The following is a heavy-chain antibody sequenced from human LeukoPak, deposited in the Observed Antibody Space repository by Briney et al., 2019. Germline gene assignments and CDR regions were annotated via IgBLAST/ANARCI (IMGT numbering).Heavy chain of an antibody. CDR1: GYTFTSYG. D-gene: IGHD2-15*01. CDR3: ARDPSVVVAATVVDY. CDR2: ISAYNGNT. J-gene: IGHJ4*02. Sequence: ASVKVSCKASGYTFTSYGISSVRQAPGQGLEWMGWISAYNGNTNYAQKLQGRVTMTTDTSTSTAYMELRSLRSDDTAVYYCARDPSVVVAATVVDYWGQGTLVTVSS. V-gene: IGHV1-18*01.